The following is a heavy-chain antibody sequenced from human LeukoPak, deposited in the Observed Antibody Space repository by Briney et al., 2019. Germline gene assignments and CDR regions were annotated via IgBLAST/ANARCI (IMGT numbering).Heavy chain of an antibody. CDR2: ISYDGSKK. J-gene: IGHJ4*02. V-gene: IGHV3-30*01. CDR3: ARPQAYYFDY. Sequence: GSLRLSCAASGFSFSSYAIHWVRQAPGEGLEWVAAISYDGSKKYYADSVKGRFTISRDNSKNTLYLQMDSLRSEDTAVYYCARPQAYYFDYWGQGTLVTVSS. CDR1: GFSFSSYA.